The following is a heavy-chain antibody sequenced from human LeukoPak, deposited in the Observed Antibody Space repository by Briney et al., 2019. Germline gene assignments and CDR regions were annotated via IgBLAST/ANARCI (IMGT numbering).Heavy chain of an antibody. CDR1: GDSISSGSYY. CDR3: ARQYYYDSSGYSSDAFDI. D-gene: IGHD3-22*01. V-gene: IGHV4-39*01. Sequence: SETLSLTCTISGDSISSGSYYWGWIRQPPGKGLEWIGSIYYNGNTHYNPSLKSRLTIFVDTSKNQFSLRLSSVTAADTAVYYCARQYYYDSSGYSSDAFDIWGQGTMVTVSS. J-gene: IGHJ3*02. CDR2: IYYNGNT.